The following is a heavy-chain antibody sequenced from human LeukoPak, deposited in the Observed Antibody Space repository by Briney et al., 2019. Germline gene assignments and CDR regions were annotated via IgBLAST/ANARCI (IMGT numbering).Heavy chain of an antibody. CDR2: IYSGGRT. D-gene: IGHD1-26*01. CDR3: AMGATGEYFRC. Sequence: GGPLRLSCAASGFTVINNYMTWVRQAPGKGLEWVSDIYSGGRTHFADPVKGRFTISRDNSKNTLYLQMNGLRAEDTAVYYCAMGATGEYFRCRGQGTLVTVSS. V-gene: IGHV3-53*01. J-gene: IGHJ1*01. CDR1: GFTVINNY.